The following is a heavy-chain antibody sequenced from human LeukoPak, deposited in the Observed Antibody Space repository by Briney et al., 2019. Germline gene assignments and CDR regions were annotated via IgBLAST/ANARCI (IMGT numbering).Heavy chain of an antibody. CDR1: GGSISSGAYS. V-gene: IGHV4-30-4*07. CDR3: ARLAAAGNV. D-gene: IGHD6-13*01. J-gene: IGHJ6*04. Sequence: PSQTLSLTCAVSGGSISSGAYSWSWIRQPPGKGLEWIGYFYYSGGTYYNPSLKSRVTISVDTSKNQFSLKLSSVTAADTAVYYRARLAAAGNVWGKGTTVTVSS. CDR2: FYYSGGT.